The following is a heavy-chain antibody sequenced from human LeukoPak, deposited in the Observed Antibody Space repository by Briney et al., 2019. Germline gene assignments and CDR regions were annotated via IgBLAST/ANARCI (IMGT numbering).Heavy chain of an antibody. CDR3: ARVIGWQLAYDAFDI. J-gene: IGHJ3*02. D-gene: IGHD6-6*01. V-gene: IGHV1-18*01. Sequence: ASVKLSCKASGYTFTSYGISWVREAPGQGLEWMGWISAYNGNTNYAQKLQGRVTMTTDTSTSTAYMELRSLRSDDTAVYYCARVIGWQLAYDAFDIWGQGTMVTVSS. CDR1: GYTFTSYG. CDR2: ISAYNGNT.